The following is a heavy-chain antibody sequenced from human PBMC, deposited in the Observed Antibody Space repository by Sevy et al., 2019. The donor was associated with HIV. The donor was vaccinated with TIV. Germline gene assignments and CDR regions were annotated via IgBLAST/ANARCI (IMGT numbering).Heavy chain of an antibody. CDR2: IISSGSTI. J-gene: IGHJ3*02. Sequence: GGSLRLSCAASGFTFSDYYMSWIRQAPGKGLEWVSYIISSGSTIYYADSVKGRLTISRDNAKNSLYLQMNSLRAEDTAVYYCARDAVGYGLWGGCYQYAFDIWGHGTMVTVSS. CDR3: ARDAVGYGLWGGCYQYAFDI. D-gene: IGHD3-3*01. V-gene: IGHV3-11*01. CDR1: GFTFSDYY.